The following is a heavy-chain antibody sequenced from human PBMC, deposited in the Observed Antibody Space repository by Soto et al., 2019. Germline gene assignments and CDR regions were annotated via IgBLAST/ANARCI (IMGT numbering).Heavy chain of an antibody. J-gene: IGHJ6*03. D-gene: IGHD2-15*01. V-gene: IGHV4-59*01. CDR3: ARFIVADYYYYMDV. CDR1: GGSISSYY. CDR2: IYYSGST. Sequence: SETLSLTCTVSGGSISSYYWSWIRQPPGKGLEWIGYIYYSGSTNYNPSLKSRVTISVDTSKNQFSLKLSSVTAADTAVYYCARFIVADYYYYMDVWGKGTTVTVSS.